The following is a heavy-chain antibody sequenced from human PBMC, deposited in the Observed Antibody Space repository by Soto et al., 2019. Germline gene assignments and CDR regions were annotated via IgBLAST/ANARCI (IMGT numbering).Heavy chain of an antibody. Sequence: ETLSLTCTVSGGSISSYYWSWIRQPPGKGLEWIGYIYYSGSTNYNPSLKSRVTISVDTSKNQFSLKLSSVTAADTAVYYCAGSGYFYGMDVWGQGTTVTVSS. CDR2: IYYSGST. J-gene: IGHJ6*02. CDR3: AGSGYFYGMDV. V-gene: IGHV4-59*08. D-gene: IGHD3-22*01. CDR1: GGSISSYY.